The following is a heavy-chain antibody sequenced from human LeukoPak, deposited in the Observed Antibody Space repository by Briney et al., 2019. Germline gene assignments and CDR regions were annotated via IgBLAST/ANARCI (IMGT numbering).Heavy chain of an antibody. CDR3: ARGFRGSPAFDY. CDR2: INPNSGGT. Sequence: ASVKVSCKASGYTFTGYYMHWVRQAPGQGLEWMGWINPNSGGTNYAQKFQGRVTMTRNTSINTAYMELSRLRSDDTAVYYCARGFRGSPAFDYWGQGTLVTVSS. V-gene: IGHV1-2*02. CDR1: GYTFTGYY. D-gene: IGHD2-2*01. J-gene: IGHJ4*02.